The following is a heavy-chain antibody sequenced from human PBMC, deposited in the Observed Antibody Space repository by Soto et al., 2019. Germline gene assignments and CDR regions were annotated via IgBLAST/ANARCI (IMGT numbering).Heavy chain of an antibody. CDR2: LDQSGGT. D-gene: IGHD6-19*01. J-gene: IGHJ6*02. Sequence: PSETLSLTCAVVGDSLRGQSWNWIRQSPGKGLEWIGELDQSGGTNYNPSLKSRAIISDDTSKNQFSLTLTSVTAADTAVYYCAREDSNGWSGESLDVWGQGTTVIVSS. CDR3: AREDSNGWSGESLDV. CDR1: GDSLRGQS. V-gene: IGHV4-34*01.